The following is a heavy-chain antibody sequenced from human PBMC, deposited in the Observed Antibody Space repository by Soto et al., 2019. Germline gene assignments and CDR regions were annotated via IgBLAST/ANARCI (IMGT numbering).Heavy chain of an antibody. CDR1: GGSFSGYY. CDR3: ARGLPGDCSSTSCPNFDY. D-gene: IGHD2-2*01. Sequence: SETLSLTCAVYGGSFSGYYLSWIRQPPGKGLEWIGEINHSGSTNYNPSLKSRVTISVDTSKNQFSLKLSSVTAADTAVYYCARGLPGDCSSTSCPNFDYWGQGTLVTVSS. V-gene: IGHV4-34*01. CDR2: INHSGST. J-gene: IGHJ4*02.